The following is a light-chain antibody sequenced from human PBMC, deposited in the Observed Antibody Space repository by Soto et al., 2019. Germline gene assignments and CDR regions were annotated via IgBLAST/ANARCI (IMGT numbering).Light chain of an antibody. CDR1: QTVRNN. V-gene: IGKV3D-15*01. J-gene: IGKJ4*02. CDR3: QRYNNLPCT. Sequence: EFVLTLSPGTLSLSPGERATLSCRASQTVRNNYLAWYQQKPGQAPRLLIYDASSRATGIPARFSGSGSGTEFTLTISTLQSEYFAVYCCQRYNNLPCTFRHGTQLDSK. CDR2: DAS.